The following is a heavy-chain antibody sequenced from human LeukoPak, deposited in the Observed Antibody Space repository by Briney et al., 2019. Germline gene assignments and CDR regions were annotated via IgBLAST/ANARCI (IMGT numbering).Heavy chain of an antibody. D-gene: IGHD3-10*01. Sequence: QAGGSLRLSCAASGFTFSSYEMSWVRQAPGKGLEWVSAFSGSGGSTYYADSVKGRFTISRDNSKNTLFLQMNSLRAEDTAVYYCAKTGSSRFDYWGQGTLVTVSS. V-gene: IGHV3-23*01. J-gene: IGHJ4*02. CDR3: AKTGSSRFDY. CDR1: GFTFSSYE. CDR2: FSGSGGST.